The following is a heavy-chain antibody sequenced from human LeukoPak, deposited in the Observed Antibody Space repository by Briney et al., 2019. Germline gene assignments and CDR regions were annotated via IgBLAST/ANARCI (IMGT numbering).Heavy chain of an antibody. CDR2: ISYDGSNK. D-gene: IGHD5-12*01. J-gene: IGHJ5*02. CDR3: AKDLGGYDWGDSFDP. CDR1: GFTFSSYG. V-gene: IGHV3-30*18. Sequence: GGSLRLSCAASGFTFSSYGMHWVRQAPGKGLEWVAVISYDGSNKYYADSAKGRFTISRDNSKNTLYLQMNSLRAEDTAVYYCAKDLGGYDWGDSFDPWGQGTLVTVSS.